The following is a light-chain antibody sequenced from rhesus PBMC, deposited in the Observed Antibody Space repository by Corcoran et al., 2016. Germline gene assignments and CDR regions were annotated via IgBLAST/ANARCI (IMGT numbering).Light chain of an antibody. CDR2: YAS. CDR3: QQYDDLPWT. V-gene: IGKV1-19*01. Sequence: DIQMTQSPSSLSASVGDKVTITCHASQAISSWLAWYQQTPGKAPKPLIYYASSLQSGVPSRFSGSGSVTDYTLTSSSLQPEDFATYYWQQYDDLPWTFGQGTKVEIK. J-gene: IGKJ1*01. CDR1: QAISSW.